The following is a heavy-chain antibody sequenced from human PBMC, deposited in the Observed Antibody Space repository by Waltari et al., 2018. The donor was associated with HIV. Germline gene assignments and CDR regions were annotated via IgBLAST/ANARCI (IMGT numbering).Heavy chain of an antibody. V-gene: IGHV3-23*01. Sequence: EVQLLESGGGLVQPGGSLRLSCAASEFTFTKYAMNWVRQAPGKGLEGVAAISGSGGSAYYADSVKGRFTISRDNSKNTLFLQMDSLRAEDTAIYYCAKLSHIAVAGTIDYWGQGTLVTVSA. CDR3: AKLSHIAVAGTIDY. J-gene: IGHJ4*02. D-gene: IGHD6-19*01. CDR2: ISGSGGSA. CDR1: EFTFTKYA.